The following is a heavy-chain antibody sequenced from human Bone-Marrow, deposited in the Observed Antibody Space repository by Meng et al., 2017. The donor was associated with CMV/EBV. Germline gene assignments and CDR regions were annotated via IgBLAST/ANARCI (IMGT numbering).Heavy chain of an antibody. CDR2: ISGSSGYI. Sequence: GESLKISCAASGFTFSSYAMSWVRQAPGKGLEWASSISGSSGYIYYADSVKGRFTISRDNAKNSLYLQMNSLRAEDTAVYYCARDKGVPAALYYFDYWGQGTLVTVSS. V-gene: IGHV3-21*01. CDR3: ARDKGVPAALYYFDY. D-gene: IGHD2-2*01. CDR1: GFTFSSYA. J-gene: IGHJ4*02.